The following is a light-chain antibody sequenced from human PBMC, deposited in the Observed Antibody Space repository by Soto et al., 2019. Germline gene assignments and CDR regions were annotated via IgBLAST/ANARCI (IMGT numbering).Light chain of an antibody. V-gene: IGKV1-39*01. CDR1: QTISHF. Sequence: DMQMTQSPSSLSASVGDRVTITCRASQTISHFLNWYQQRPGKVPKLLIYGASTLASGVPSRFNGSESGTEFTLSIGSVQPEDFATYFCQQSYSPPKTFGQGTKVELK. CDR2: GAS. CDR3: QQSYSPPKT. J-gene: IGKJ1*01.